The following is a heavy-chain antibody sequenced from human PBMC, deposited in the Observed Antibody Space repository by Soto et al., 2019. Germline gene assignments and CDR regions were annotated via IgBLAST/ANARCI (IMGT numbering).Heavy chain of an antibody. CDR3: AKGGIAVAGTYLYLDL. CDR1: GVSVNIYY. CDR2: INHSGST. J-gene: IGHJ2*01. D-gene: IGHD6-19*01. Sequence: HSWTLSLTCASCGVSVNIYYCGGARQPPGTGLEWIGEINHSGSTNYNPSLKSRVTISVDTSKNQFSLKLTSVTAADTAVYYCAKGGIAVAGTYLYLDLWGRGTLVTVSS. V-gene: IGHV4-34*01.